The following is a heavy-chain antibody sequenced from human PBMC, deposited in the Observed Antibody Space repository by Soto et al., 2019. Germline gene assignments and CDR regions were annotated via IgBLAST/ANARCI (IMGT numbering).Heavy chain of an antibody. V-gene: IGHV1-8*01. D-gene: IGHD3-16*02. CDR2: MNSNSGNT. CDR1: GYTFTSYD. J-gene: IGHJ6*03. CDR3: ARATIPDYIWGSYRFGDYYYMDV. Sequence: ASVKVSCKASGYTFTSYDINWVRQATGQGLEWMGCMNSNSGNTGYAQKFQGRVTMTRNTSISTAYMELSSLRSEDTAVYYCARATIPDYIWGSYRFGDYYYMDVWGKGTTVTVSS.